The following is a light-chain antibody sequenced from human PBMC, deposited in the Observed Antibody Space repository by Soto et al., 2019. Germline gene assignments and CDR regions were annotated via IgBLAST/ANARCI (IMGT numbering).Light chain of an antibody. CDR2: AAS. CDR3: QQSYSTLRT. Sequence: DIQMTQSPSSLSASVGDRVTITCRASQSISSYLNWYQQKPGKAPKLLIYAASSFQSVVPSRFSGSGSVTDFTLTISSLQPEDFATYYCQQSYSTLRTFGQGTKVEIK. V-gene: IGKV1-39*01. CDR1: QSISSY. J-gene: IGKJ1*01.